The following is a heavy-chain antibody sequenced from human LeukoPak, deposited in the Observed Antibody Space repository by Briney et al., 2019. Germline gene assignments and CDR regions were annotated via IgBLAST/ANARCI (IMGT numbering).Heavy chain of an antibody. CDR2: ISSSSSYI. Sequence: GGSLRLSCAASGFTFSSYAMSWVRPAPGKGLEGVSSISSSSSYIYYADTVKGRYTISRDNAKNSLYLQMNSLRAEDTAVYYCARDTPAITMVRGVIINDYWGQGTLVTVSS. CDR1: GFTFSSYA. D-gene: IGHD3-10*01. V-gene: IGHV3-21*01. J-gene: IGHJ4*02. CDR3: ARDTPAITMVRGVIINDY.